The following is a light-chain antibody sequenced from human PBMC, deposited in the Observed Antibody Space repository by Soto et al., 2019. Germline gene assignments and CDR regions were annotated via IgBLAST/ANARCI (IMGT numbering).Light chain of an antibody. V-gene: IGKV1-5*01. Sequence: DIQMTHSRSPLSASIVDVFPLTFRASQSISYWLAWYQQKPGEAPKLLISDASSLESGVPSRFSATVSGTEGSLTITSLQPEEGATYYGQPLFDSPINVGQGTRRAIK. CDR1: QSISYW. J-gene: IGKJ5*01. CDR3: QPLFDSPIN. CDR2: DAS.